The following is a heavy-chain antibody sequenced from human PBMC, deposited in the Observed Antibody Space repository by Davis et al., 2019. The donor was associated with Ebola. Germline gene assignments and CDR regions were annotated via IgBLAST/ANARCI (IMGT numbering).Heavy chain of an antibody. Sequence: GESLKISCAASGFTFSSYSMNWVRQAPGKGLEWFSYISSSSSTIYYADSVKDRFTISRDNAKNLLYLQMNSLRDEDTAVYYCTRDLMEWGQGTLVTVSS. J-gene: IGHJ4*02. CDR3: TRDLME. D-gene: IGHD3-3*01. CDR2: ISSSSSTI. CDR1: GFTFSSYS. V-gene: IGHV3-48*02.